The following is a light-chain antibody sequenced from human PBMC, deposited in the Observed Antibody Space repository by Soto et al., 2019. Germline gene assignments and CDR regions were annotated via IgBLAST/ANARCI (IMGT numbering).Light chain of an antibody. CDR3: QQYGSSPYT. V-gene: IGKV3-20*01. J-gene: IGKJ2*01. CDR2: GAS. Sequence: EILLTQSPGTLSLSPGERATLSCRASQSVRNSYLAWYQQKPGQAPRLLIYGASGRATGIPDRFSGSGSGTDFTLNISRLEPEDFAVYFCQQYGSSPYTFGQGTKLEI. CDR1: QSVRNSY.